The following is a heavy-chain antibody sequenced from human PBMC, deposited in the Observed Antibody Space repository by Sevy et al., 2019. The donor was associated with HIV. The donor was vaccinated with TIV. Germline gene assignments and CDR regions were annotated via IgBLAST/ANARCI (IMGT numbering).Heavy chain of an antibody. J-gene: IGHJ4*02. D-gene: IGHD4-17*01. CDR3: ARDHDYGGNSEDY. CDR1: GFHLSNHC. CDR2: IWYDGSNK. Sequence: GSLRLSCSAAGFHLSNHCMDRVPPAPSKGLGGVAGIWYDGSNKNYADSVKGRFTISRDNSKNTLYLQMNSLRAEDTAVYYCARDHDYGGNSEDYWGQGTLVTVSS. V-gene: IGHV3-33*01.